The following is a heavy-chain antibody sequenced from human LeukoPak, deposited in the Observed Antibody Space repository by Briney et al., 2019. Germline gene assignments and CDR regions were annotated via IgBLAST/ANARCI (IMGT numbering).Heavy chain of an antibody. D-gene: IGHD5-12*01. J-gene: IGHJ6*02. CDR2: ISGSGGST. Sequence: GGSLRLSCAASGFTFSSYAMSWVRQAPGKGLEWVSAISGSGGSTYYADSVKGRFTISRDNSKNTLYLQMNSLRAEDTAVYYCAKDLNSGYGPEYYYYGMDVWGQGTTVTVSS. V-gene: IGHV3-23*01. CDR3: AKDLNSGYGPEYYYYGMDV. CDR1: GFTFSSYA.